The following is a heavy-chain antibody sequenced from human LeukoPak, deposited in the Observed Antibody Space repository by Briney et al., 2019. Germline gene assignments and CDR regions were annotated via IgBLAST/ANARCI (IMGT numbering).Heavy chain of an antibody. D-gene: IGHD5-18*01. CDR3: ASDVDTAMAPSN. J-gene: IGHJ4*02. Sequence: SETLSLTCTVSGGSISSGSYYWSWIRQPAGKGLEWIGCIYTSGSTNYNPSLKSRVTISVDTSKNQFSLKLSSVTAADTAVYYCASDVDTAMAPSNWGQGTLVTVSS. CDR1: GGSISSGSYY. CDR2: IYTSGST. V-gene: IGHV4-61*02.